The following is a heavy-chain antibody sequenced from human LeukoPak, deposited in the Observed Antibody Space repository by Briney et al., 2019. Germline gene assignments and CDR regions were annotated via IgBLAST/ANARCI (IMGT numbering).Heavy chain of an antibody. D-gene: IGHD1-1*01. J-gene: IGHJ4*02. Sequence: GASVKVSCKASGYTFTGYYMHWVRQAPGQGLEWMGWINPNSGGTNYAQKFQGRVTMTRDTSISTAYMELSRLRSDDTAVYYCARRSYNWNDGGYYFDYWGQGTLVTVSS. CDR3: ARRSYNWNDGGYYFDY. CDR2: INPNSGGT. V-gene: IGHV1-2*02. CDR1: GYTFTGYY.